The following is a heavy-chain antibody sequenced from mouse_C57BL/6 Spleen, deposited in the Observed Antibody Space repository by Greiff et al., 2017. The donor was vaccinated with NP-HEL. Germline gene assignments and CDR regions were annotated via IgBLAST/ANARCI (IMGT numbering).Heavy chain of an antibody. CDR2: IDPETGGT. D-gene: IGHD1-1*01. V-gene: IGHV1-15*01. J-gene: IGHJ2*01. Sequence: VQLQQSGAELVRPGASVTLSCKASGYTFTDYEMNWVKQTPVHGLEWIGAIDPETGGTAYNQKFKGKAILTADKSSSTAYMELRSLTSEDSAVYYCTRSGDYYYFDYWGQGTTLTVSS. CDR3: TRSGDYYYFDY. CDR1: GYTFTDYE.